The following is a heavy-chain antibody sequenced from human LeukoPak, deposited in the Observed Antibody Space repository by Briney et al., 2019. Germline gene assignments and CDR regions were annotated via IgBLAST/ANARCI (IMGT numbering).Heavy chain of an antibody. CDR1: GGSFSGYY. Sequence: PSETLSLTCAVYGGSFSGYYWSWIRQPPGKGLEWIGEINHSGSTNYNPSLKSRVTISVDTSKNQFSLKLSSVAAADTAVYYCAGLGYCSSTSCYCGVCAFDIWGQGTMVTVSS. CDR3: AGLGYCSSTSCYCGVCAFDI. V-gene: IGHV4-34*01. D-gene: IGHD2-2*01. CDR2: INHSGST. J-gene: IGHJ3*02.